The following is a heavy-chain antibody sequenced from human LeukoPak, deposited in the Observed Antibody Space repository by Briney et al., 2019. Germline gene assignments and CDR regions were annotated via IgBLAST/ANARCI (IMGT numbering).Heavy chain of an antibody. V-gene: IGHV4-34*01. Sequence: SETLSLTCAVYGGSFSGYYWSWIRQPPGKGLEWIGEINHSGSTNYNPSLKSRVTISVDTSKNQFSLKLSSVTAADTAVYYCARLIGDIVVTRFDPWGQGTLVTVSS. CDR1: GGSFSGYY. J-gene: IGHJ5*02. CDR2: INHSGST. CDR3: ARLIGDIVVTRFDP. D-gene: IGHD2-2*01.